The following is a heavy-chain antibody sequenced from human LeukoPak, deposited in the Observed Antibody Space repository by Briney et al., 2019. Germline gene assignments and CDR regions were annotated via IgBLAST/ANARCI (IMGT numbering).Heavy chain of an antibody. CDR1: GYTFTGYY. Sequence: EASVKVSCKASGYTFTGYYMHWVRQAPGQGLEWMGWINPNSGGTNYAQKFQGRVTMTRDTSISTAYMELSRLRSDDTAVYYCARGAPLYCSSTSCYIEYYYYGMDVWGQGTTVTVSS. J-gene: IGHJ6*02. CDR3: ARGAPLYCSSTSCYIEYYYYGMDV. D-gene: IGHD2-2*02. V-gene: IGHV1-2*02. CDR2: INPNSGGT.